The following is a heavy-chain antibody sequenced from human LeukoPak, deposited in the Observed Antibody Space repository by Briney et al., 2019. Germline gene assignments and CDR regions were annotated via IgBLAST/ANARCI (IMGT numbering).Heavy chain of an antibody. D-gene: IGHD1-1*01. CDR3: AREGYPRYGMDV. Sequence: ASVKVSCKASGYTFTGYYMHWVRQAPGQGLEWMGWINPNSGGTNYAQKFQGRVTMTRDTSISTAYMELSRLRSDDAAVYYCAREGYPRYGMDVWGQGTTVTVSS. J-gene: IGHJ6*02. V-gene: IGHV1-2*02. CDR1: GYTFTGYY. CDR2: INPNSGGT.